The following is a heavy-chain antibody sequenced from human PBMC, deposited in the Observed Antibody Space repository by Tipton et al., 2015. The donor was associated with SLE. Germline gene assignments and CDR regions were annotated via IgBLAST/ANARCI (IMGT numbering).Heavy chain of an antibody. Sequence: TLSLTCTVSGGSISGYYWSWVRQPAGKGLEWIWRIYTSARTIYHPSLKSRVTLSSDTPKNQFSLRVRSVTAADTAVYYCARGGGSYYDYWGQGTLVTVSP. CDR3: ARGGGSYYDY. V-gene: IGHV4-4*07. D-gene: IGHD1-26*01. CDR1: GGSISGYY. J-gene: IGHJ4*02. CDR2: IYTSART.